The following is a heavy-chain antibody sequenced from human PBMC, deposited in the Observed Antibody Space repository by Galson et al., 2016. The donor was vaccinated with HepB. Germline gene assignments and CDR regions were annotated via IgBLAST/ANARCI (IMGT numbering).Heavy chain of an antibody. CDR3: AKYQRDNRNYSFDY. J-gene: IGHJ4*02. V-gene: IGHV4-61*01. CDR2: MYHAGTT. Sequence: SETLSLTCSVSGASVTTINFYWTWIRQPSGKPLEWIGSMYHAGTTFFNPPFNNRVTMSVDTSKNQFSLKLSSVTAADTAVYYCAKYQRDNRNYSFDYWGQGILVTVSS. CDR1: GASVTTINFY. D-gene: IGHD1-14*01.